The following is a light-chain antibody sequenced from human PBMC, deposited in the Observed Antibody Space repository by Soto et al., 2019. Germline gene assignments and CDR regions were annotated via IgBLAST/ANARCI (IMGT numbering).Light chain of an antibody. J-gene: IGKJ5*01. CDR1: QSLLHITGETF. CDR3: MQSTQLPPT. CDR2: EVS. Sequence: VMTQPPLSLSVAHGQPASISCKSSQSLLHITGETFLFWYLQKPGQSPQLLIYEVSTRVSGVPDRFSGSGSGTDFTLEISRVETDDVGIYYCMQSTQLPPTFGQGTRLEIK. V-gene: IGKV2D-29*02.